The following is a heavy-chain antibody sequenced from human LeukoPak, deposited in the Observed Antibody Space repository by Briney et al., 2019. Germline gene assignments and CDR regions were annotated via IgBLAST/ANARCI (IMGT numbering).Heavy chain of an antibody. CDR1: GFTFSSYA. Sequence: PGGSLRLSCAASGFTFSSYAMSWVRQAPGKGLEWVSAISGSGGSTYYADSVKGRFTISRDNSKNSLYLQMNSLRAEDTAVYYCARSLNRGYGPTPFDYWGQGTLVTVSS. CDR2: ISGSGGST. V-gene: IGHV3-23*01. J-gene: IGHJ4*02. D-gene: IGHD5-12*01. CDR3: ARSLNRGYGPTPFDY.